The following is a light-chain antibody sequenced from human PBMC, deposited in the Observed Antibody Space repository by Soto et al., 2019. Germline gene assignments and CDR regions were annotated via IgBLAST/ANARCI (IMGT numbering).Light chain of an antibody. V-gene: IGLV1-47*01. Sequence: QSVLTQPPSASGTPGQRVTISCSGSSSNIGSNYVYWYQQLPGPAPKLLIYRNNQRPSGVPDRFSGSKSGTSASLAISGLRSEDEADYYCAAWDDSLSGHYVFGTGTKLTVL. CDR3: AAWDDSLSGHYV. CDR2: RNN. CDR1: SSNIGSNY. J-gene: IGLJ1*01.